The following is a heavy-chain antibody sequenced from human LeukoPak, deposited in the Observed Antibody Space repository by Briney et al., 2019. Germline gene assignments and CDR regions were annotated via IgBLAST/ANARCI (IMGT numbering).Heavy chain of an antibody. V-gene: IGHV4-59*08. J-gene: IGHJ4*02. CDR2: IHYSGST. Sequence: PSETLSLTCTVSGGTISSYYWNWVRQPPGKGPEWIGYIHYSGSTKYNPSLKSRVTISVDTSKNQWSLKLSAVTAADTAVYYCARWYSSGWAFDYWGQGTLVTVSS. D-gene: IGHD6-25*01. CDR3: ARWYSSGWAFDY. CDR1: GGTISSYY.